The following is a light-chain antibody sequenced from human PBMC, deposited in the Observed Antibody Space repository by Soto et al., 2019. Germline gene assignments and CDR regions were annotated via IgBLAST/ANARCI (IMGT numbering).Light chain of an antibody. CDR1: QGISNY. Sequence: DIQMTQSPSSLSASVGDRVTITCRASQGISNYLVWYQQKQGKVPKLLIYAASTLQSGVPSRFSGSGSGTDFPLTISSLQPEDVATFYCQHYNGAPWTFGQGTKVEIK. CDR2: AAS. V-gene: IGKV1-27*01. J-gene: IGKJ1*01. CDR3: QHYNGAPWT.